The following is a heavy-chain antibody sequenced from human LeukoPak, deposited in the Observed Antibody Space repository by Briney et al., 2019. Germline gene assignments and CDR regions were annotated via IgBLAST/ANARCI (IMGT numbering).Heavy chain of an antibody. V-gene: IGHV4-59*01. Sequence: SETLSLTCTVSGGSISSYYWSWIRQPPGKGLEWIGYIYYSGSTNCNPSLKSRVTISVDTSKNQFSLKLSSVTAADTAVYYCARVQLGYSYGYGMDVWGQGTTVTVSS. D-gene: IGHD5-18*01. J-gene: IGHJ6*02. CDR3: ARVQLGYSYGYGMDV. CDR2: IYYSGST. CDR1: GGSISSYY.